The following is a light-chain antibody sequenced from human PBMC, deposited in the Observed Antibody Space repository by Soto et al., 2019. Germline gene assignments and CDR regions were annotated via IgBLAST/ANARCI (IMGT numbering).Light chain of an antibody. V-gene: IGKV1-39*01. CDR1: QDIIRH. Sequence: DGVTITCRASQDIIRHLNWYQHKPGRAPRLLIYAASTLQSGVPSRFTGSGSGTEFTLTISGLQPEDFATYYCQHSYTVPIAFGQGTRLEIK. CDR3: QHSYTVPIA. CDR2: AAS. J-gene: IGKJ5*01.